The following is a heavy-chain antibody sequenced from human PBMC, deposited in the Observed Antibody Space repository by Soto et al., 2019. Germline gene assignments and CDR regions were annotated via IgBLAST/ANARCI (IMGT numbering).Heavy chain of an antibody. CDR3: ARDGDTAMVIFPLYYYYGMDV. Sequence: GGSLRLSCAASGFTFSSYAMHWVRQAPGKGLEWVAVISYDGSNKYYADSVKGRFTISRDNSKNTLYLQMNSLRAEDTAVYYCARDGDTAMVIFPLYYYYGMDVWGQGTTVTVSS. V-gene: IGHV3-30-3*01. CDR1: GFTFSSYA. J-gene: IGHJ6*02. CDR2: ISYDGSNK. D-gene: IGHD5-18*01.